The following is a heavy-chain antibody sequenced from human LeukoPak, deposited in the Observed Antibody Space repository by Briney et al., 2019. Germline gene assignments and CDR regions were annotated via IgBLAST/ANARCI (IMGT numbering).Heavy chain of an antibody. CDR2: ISYDGSNK. CDR3: ARAPNYGSGSFNWFDP. CDR1: GFTFSSYA. V-gene: IGHV3-30-3*01. D-gene: IGHD3-10*01. Sequence: PGGSLRLSCAASGFTFSSYAMHWVRQAPGKGLEWVAVISYDGSNKYYADSVKGRFTISRDNSKNTLYLQMNSLRAEDTAVYYCARAPNYGSGSFNWFDPWGQGTLVTVSS. J-gene: IGHJ5*02.